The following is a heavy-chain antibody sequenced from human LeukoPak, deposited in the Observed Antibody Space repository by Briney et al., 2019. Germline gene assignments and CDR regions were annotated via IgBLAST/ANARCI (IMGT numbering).Heavy chain of an antibody. CDR3: ARFARKGYCSGGSCSNWFDT. Sequence: GASVKVSCKASGYTFTSYYMHWVRQAPGQGLEWMGIINPSGGSTSYAQKFQGRVTMTRDTSTSTVYMELSSLRSEDTAVYYSARFARKGYCSGGSCSNWFDTWGQGTLVTVSS. V-gene: IGHV1-46*01. CDR2: INPSGGST. CDR1: GYTFTSYY. J-gene: IGHJ5*02. D-gene: IGHD2-15*01.